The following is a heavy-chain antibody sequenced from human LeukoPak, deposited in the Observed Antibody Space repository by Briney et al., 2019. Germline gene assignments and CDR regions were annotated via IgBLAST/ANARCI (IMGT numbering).Heavy chain of an antibody. CDR3: AKVVSPYYYYMDV. CDR2: ISGSGGST. Sequence: HSGGSLRLSCAASGFTFSSYAMSWVRQAPGKGLEWVSAISGSGGSTYYADSVKGRFTISRDNSKNTLYLQMNSLRAEDTAVYYCAKVVSPYYYYMDVWGKGTTVTVSS. D-gene: IGHD2-15*01. V-gene: IGHV3-23*01. J-gene: IGHJ6*03. CDR1: GFTFSSYA.